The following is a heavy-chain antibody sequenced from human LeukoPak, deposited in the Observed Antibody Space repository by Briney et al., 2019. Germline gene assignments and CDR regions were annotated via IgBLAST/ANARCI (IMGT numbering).Heavy chain of an antibody. CDR3: ARVDGFSSGWFDL. J-gene: IGHJ5*02. CDR2: INQPGSDK. V-gene: IGHV3-7*05. D-gene: IGHD3-22*01. Sequence: GGSLRLSCEASGFTFSSHWMGWVRQAPGQGLEWVANINQPGSDKYYVDSVKGRFTISRDNAKNSLYLQMNSLRDEDTAVYHCARVDGFSSGWFDLWGQGTLVTVSS. CDR1: GFTFSSHW.